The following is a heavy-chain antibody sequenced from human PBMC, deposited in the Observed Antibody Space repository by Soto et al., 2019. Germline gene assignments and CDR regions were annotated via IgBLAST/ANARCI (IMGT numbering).Heavy chain of an antibody. V-gene: IGHV3-7*01. Sequence: GGSLRLSCVGSGFSFSDYWLSWVRQAPGKGLEWVANIKGDGSDKKYVDSVKGRFTISRDNARNSMYLQMNSLRVEDTAVYYCLKDYPGNWGRGTLVTVYS. CDR3: LKDYPGN. J-gene: IGHJ4*02. CDR2: IKGDGSDK. D-gene: IGHD3-10*01. CDR1: GFSFSDYW.